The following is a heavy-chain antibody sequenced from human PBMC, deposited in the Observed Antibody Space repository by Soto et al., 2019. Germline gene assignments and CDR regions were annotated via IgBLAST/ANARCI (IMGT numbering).Heavy chain of an antibody. V-gene: IGHV1-24*01. CDR3: ATAKDTAMVVRHYFDY. D-gene: IGHD5-18*01. J-gene: IGHJ4*02. CDR1: GYTLTELS. Sequence: ASVKVSCKVSGYTLTELSMHWVRQAPGKGLEWMGGFDPEDGETIYAQKFQGRVTMTEDTSTDTAYMELSSLRSEDTAVYYCATAKDTAMVVRHYFDYWGQGTLVTVSS. CDR2: FDPEDGET.